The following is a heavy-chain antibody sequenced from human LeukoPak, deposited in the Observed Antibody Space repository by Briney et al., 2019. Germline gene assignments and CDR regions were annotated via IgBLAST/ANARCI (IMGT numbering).Heavy chain of an antibody. CDR1: GFTFSSYN. V-gene: IGHV3-48*01. CDR3: ATESGTYSGTCFDY. CDR2: ISSSSNTI. J-gene: IGHJ4*02. D-gene: IGHD1-26*01. Sequence: GGSLRLSCAASGFTFSSYNMNWVRQAPGKGLEWVSYISSSSNTIYYADSVKGRFTISRDNAKNSLFLQMNSLRAEDTAVYYCATESGTYSGTCFDYWGQGTLVTVSS.